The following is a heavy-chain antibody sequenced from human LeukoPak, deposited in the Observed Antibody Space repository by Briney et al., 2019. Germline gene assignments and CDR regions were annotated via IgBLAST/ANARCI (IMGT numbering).Heavy chain of an antibody. CDR3: ARETAAPVNWFDP. CDR2: INPNSGGT. D-gene: IGHD6-6*01. V-gene: IGHV1-2*06. J-gene: IGHJ5*02. CDR1: GYTFTGYY. Sequence: GASVKVSCKASGYTFTGYYMHWVRQAPGQGLEWMGRINPNSGGTNYAQKFQGRVTMTRDTSISTAYMELSRLRPDDTAVYYCARETAAPVNWFDPWGQGTLVTVSS.